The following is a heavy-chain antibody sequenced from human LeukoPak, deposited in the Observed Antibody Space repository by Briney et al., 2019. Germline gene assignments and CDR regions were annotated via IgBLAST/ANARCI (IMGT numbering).Heavy chain of an antibody. CDR3: ARDQSDSSGYYVFDY. J-gene: IGHJ4*02. CDR2: INPNSGGT. V-gene: IGHV1-2*02. D-gene: IGHD3-22*01. Sequence: GASVKVSCKASGYTFNHNYLHWVRQAPGQGLEWMGWINPNSGGTNYAQKFQGRVTMTRDTSISTAYMELSRLRSDDTAVYYCARDQSDSSGYYVFDYWGQGTLVTVSS. CDR1: GYTFNHNY.